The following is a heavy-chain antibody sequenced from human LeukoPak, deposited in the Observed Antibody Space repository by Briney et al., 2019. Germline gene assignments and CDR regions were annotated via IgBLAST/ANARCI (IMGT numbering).Heavy chain of an antibody. Sequence: GGSLRLSCVASGFTFTNAWMTWVRQAPGKGLEWVGRIKSKAHGGTADYVASVEGRFIISRDDSEDTMYLQMNSLKIEDTGVYYCTTDKDFWGGYQDFWGQGVLVSVSS. CDR3: TTDKDFWGGYQDF. J-gene: IGHJ4*02. V-gene: IGHV3-15*01. D-gene: IGHD3-3*01. CDR2: IKSKAHGGTA. CDR1: GFTFTNAW.